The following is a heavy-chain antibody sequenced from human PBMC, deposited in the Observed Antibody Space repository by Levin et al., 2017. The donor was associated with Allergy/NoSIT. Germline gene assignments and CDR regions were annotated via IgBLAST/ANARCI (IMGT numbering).Heavy chain of an antibody. D-gene: IGHD4-11*01. Sequence: GGSLRLSCAASGFIFSDYYMDWVRQAPGKGLEWIARSTNKARGYTTEYAASVKGRFTVSRDDSTSSLYLQVNSLKSEDTAVYYCTRAATGNYISDYWGQGTLVTVSS. CDR1: GFIFSDYY. CDR3: TRAATGNYISDY. J-gene: IGHJ4*02. V-gene: IGHV3-72*01. CDR2: STNKARGYTT.